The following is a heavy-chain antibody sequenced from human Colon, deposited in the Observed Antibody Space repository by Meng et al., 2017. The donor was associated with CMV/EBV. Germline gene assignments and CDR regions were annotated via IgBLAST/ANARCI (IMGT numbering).Heavy chain of an antibody. CDR1: GFTFSNYW. Sequence: GGSLRLSCAASGFTFSNYWMTWLRQAPGRGLELVAHIKEDGSEKYFVGSVKGRFTISRDNAKNSLSLQMNSLRAEDTAVYYCARASGKSSSWYSLFDYWGQGTRVTVSS. J-gene: IGHJ4*02. CDR2: IKEDGSEK. V-gene: IGHV3-7*01. CDR3: ARASGKSSSWYSLFDY. D-gene: IGHD6-13*01.